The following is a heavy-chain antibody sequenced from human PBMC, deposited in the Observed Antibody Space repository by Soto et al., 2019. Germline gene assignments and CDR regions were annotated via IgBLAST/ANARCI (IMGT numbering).Heavy chain of an antibody. Sequence: QVQLQESGPGLVKPWGTLSLTCGVSGGSVSRDNWWSWVRQPPGKGLEWIGEIHHSGSTNYSPSLKSRVTMSVDKSRNQFSLKLTSVTAADTAVYYCADNGSYDLVNWGQGTRVTVSS. CDR3: ADNGSYDLVN. D-gene: IGHD4-17*01. V-gene: IGHV4-4*02. CDR2: IHHSGST. J-gene: IGHJ4*02. CDR1: GGSVSRDNW.